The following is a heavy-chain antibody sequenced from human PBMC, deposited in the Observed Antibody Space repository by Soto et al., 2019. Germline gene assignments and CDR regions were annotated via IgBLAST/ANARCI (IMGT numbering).Heavy chain of an antibody. CDR3: ARIGYCSGGSCHNWFDP. D-gene: IGHD2-15*01. Sequence: ASVKVSCKASGYTFTSYAMHWVRQAPGQRLEWMGWINAGNGNAKYSQKFQGRVTITRDTSASTAYMELSSLRSEDTAVYYCARIGYCSGGSCHNWFDPWGQGTLVTVYS. V-gene: IGHV1-3*01. CDR1: GYTFTSYA. J-gene: IGHJ5*02. CDR2: INAGNGNA.